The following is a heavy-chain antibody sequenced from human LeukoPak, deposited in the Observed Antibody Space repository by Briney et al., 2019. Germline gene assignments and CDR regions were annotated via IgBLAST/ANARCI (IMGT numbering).Heavy chain of an antibody. CDR3: ASYLSSGSLDY. D-gene: IGHD1-26*01. J-gene: IGHJ4*02. Sequence: KPSETLSLTCTVSGGSISSYYWSWIRQPPGKGLEWIGYIYYSGSTNYNPSLKSRVTISVDTSKNQFSLKLSSVTAADTAVYYCASYLSSGSLDYWGQGTLVTVPS. CDR2: IYYSGST. V-gene: IGHV4-59*01. CDR1: GGSISSYY.